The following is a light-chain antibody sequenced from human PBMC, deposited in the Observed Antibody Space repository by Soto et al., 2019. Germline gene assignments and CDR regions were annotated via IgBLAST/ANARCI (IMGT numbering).Light chain of an antibody. CDR2: STS. V-gene: IGKV3-20*01. Sequence: EIVLTQSPGTLSLSPGERATLSCRASQSITSNYLAWYQQQPDPAPRLLLYSTSSRAMGDPDRFSARGSRTELAPTISRREPEDFAVYLCQQDGGSPPLTFGGGTKVEI. J-gene: IGKJ4*01. CDR1: QSITSNY. CDR3: QQDGGSPPLT.